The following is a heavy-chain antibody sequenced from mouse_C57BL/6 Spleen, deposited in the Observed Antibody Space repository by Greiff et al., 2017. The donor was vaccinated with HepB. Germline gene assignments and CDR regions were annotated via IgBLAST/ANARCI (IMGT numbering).Heavy chain of an antibody. CDR1: GYSITSGYY. V-gene: IGHV3-6*01. Sequence: EVQLVESGPGLVKPSQSLSLTCSVTGYSITSGYYWNWIRQFPGNKLEWMGYISYDGSNNYNPSLKNRISITRDTSKNQFFLKLNSVTTEDTATYYCAREGDGPHEGYFDVWGTGTTVTVSS. J-gene: IGHJ1*03. CDR2: ISYDGSN. D-gene: IGHD2-3*01. CDR3: AREGDGPHEGYFDV.